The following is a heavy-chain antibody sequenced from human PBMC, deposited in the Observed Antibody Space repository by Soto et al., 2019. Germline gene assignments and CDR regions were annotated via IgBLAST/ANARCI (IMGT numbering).Heavy chain of an antibody. CDR3: AREETAWPLAYGLDV. CDR1: GVSFGGYG. CDR2: ISTRSDI. D-gene: IGHD2-21*02. J-gene: IGHJ6*02. Sequence: LACAGSGVSFGGYGRSFGRQASGKGLEWVASISTRSDIYYADSVKGRFTISRDNAKKSVSLQMNSLRAEDTAVYYCAREETAWPLAYGLDVWGQGTTVTVSS. V-gene: IGHV3-21*01.